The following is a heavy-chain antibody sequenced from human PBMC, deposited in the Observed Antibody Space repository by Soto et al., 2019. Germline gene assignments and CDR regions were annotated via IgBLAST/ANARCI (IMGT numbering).Heavy chain of an antibody. CDR3: ARVSYYDFWSALT. CDR1: GGSISNYY. CDR2: IYYSGST. D-gene: IGHD3-3*01. J-gene: IGHJ5*02. Sequence: SETLSLTCTVSGGSISNYYWTWIRQPPGQWLEWIGYIYYSGSTNYNPSLKSRVTISVDTSKNQFSLKLSSVTAADTAVYYCARVSYYDFWSALTWGQGXLVTVYS. V-gene: IGHV4-59*01.